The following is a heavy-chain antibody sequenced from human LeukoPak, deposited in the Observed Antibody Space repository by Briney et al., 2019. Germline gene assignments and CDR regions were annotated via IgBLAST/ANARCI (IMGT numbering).Heavy chain of an antibody. Sequence: GASVKVSCKASGGTFSSYAISWVRQAPGQGLGWMGGIIPIFGTANYAQKFQGRVTITADESTGTAYMELSSLRSEDTAVYYCARGERDIFRHGYGMDVWGKGTTVTVSS. J-gene: IGHJ6*04. CDR3: ARGERDIFRHGYGMDV. CDR1: GGTFSSYA. D-gene: IGHD3-9*01. CDR2: IIPIFGTA. V-gene: IGHV1-69*13.